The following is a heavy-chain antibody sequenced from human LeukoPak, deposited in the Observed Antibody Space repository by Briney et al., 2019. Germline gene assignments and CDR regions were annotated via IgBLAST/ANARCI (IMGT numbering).Heavy chain of an antibody. J-gene: IGHJ4*02. CDR1: GGSISSYY. V-gene: IGHV4-59*05. CDR3: ARQFYHDSSGADY. D-gene: IGHD3-22*01. Sequence: SETLSLTCTVSGGSISSYYWSWIRQPPGEGLEWIGSIYYSGSTYYNPSLKSRVAISMDTSKNQFSLKLSSVTAADTAMYYCARQFYHDSSGADYWGQGALVTVSS. CDR2: IYYSGST.